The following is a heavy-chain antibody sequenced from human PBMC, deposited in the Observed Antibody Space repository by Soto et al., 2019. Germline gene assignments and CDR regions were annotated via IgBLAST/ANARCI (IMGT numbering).Heavy chain of an antibody. CDR3: AKGRYDFWSPYYFDS. CDR2: ITWNSRVL. Sequence: QLQESGSGLVKPLQTLSLTCGISGDSISSRGYTWTWIRQPPGKGLEWVSGITWNSRVLAYADSVKGRFTISRDNARNSLYLQMDSLRDEDTALYYCAKGRYDFWSPYYFDSWGQGTLVTVSS. J-gene: IGHJ4*02. V-gene: IGHV3-9*01. CDR1: GDSISSRGYT. D-gene: IGHD3-3*01.